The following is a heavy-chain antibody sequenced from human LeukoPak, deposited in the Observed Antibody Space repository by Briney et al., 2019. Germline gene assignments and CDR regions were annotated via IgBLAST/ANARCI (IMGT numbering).Heavy chain of an antibody. D-gene: IGHD3-22*01. Sequence: GRSLRLSCAASEFTFSNYAIHWVRQAPGKGLEWVAVISYDGSNKNHAGSVKGRVTISRDDSKNTLYLQMNSLRVEDTAVYYCARGGTEIYYRYYGMDVWGQGTTVTVSS. CDR3: ARGGTEIYYRYYGMDV. J-gene: IGHJ6*02. CDR1: EFTFSNYA. CDR2: ISYDGSNK. V-gene: IGHV3-30*04.